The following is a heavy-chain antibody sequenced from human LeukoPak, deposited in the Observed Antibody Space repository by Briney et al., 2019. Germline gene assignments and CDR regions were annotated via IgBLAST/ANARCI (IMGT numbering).Heavy chain of an antibody. V-gene: IGHV7-4-1*02. CDR3: ARVRYSSGLYYFEY. D-gene: IGHD6-19*01. CDR2: VNSNTGNP. CDR1: GYTFISSG. J-gene: IGHJ4*02. Sequence: ASVKVSCKASGYTFISSGMSWVRQAPGQGLEWMGWVNSNTGNPTYAQGFTGRFVFSWDTFVSTAYLQISSLKAEDTAVYYCARVRYSSGLYYFEYWGQGTLVTVSS.